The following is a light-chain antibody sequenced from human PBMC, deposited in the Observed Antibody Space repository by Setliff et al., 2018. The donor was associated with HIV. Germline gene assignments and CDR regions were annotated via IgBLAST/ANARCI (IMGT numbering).Light chain of an antibody. J-gene: IGLJ2*01. V-gene: IGLV2-23*02. CDR1: SNDVGRYNL. Sequence: QSALTQPASVSGSPGQAITISCTGTSNDVGRYNLVSWYQQYPGEAPKVIIYDVNKRPSGVSNRFSGSKSGNTASLTISGLQAEDEADFYCCSYAGSSAPVVFGGGTRSPS. CDR2: DVN. CDR3: CSYAGSSAPVV.